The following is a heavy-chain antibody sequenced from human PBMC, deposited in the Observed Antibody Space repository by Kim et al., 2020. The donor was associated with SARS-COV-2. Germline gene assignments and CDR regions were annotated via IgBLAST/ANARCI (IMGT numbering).Heavy chain of an antibody. D-gene: IGHD3-10*01. CDR1: GGSISSSSYY. CDR2: IYYSGST. J-gene: IGHJ4*02. V-gene: IGHV4-39*01. CDR3: ARRASVRHPGYFDY. Sequence: SETLSLTCTVSGGSISSSSYYWGWIRQPPGKGLEWIGSIYYSGSTYYNPSLKSRVTISVDTSKNQFSLKLSSVTAADTAVYYCARRASVRHPGYFDYWGQGTLVTVSS.